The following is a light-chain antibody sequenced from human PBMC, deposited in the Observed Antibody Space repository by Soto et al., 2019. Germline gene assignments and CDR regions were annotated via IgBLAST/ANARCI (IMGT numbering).Light chain of an antibody. J-gene: IGKJ2*01. Sequence: DFQMTQSPSSLSASVGDRVTITCRASRPISNYLNWYQQRPGKAPRLLIYVASVLQSGATSRFSGGGYGTDFTLTISSLQPEDFATYYCQQSYNTPRTFGQGTRLDIQ. V-gene: IGKV1-39*01. CDR1: RPISNY. CDR2: VAS. CDR3: QQSYNTPRT.